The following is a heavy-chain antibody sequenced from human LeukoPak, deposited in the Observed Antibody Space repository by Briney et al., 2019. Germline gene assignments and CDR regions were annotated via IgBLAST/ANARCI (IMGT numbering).Heavy chain of an antibody. CDR3: ARGLNRYSSGWYNY. J-gene: IGHJ4*02. D-gene: IGHD6-19*01. V-gene: IGHV1-18*01. CDR1: GYTFTSYG. CDR2: ISAYNGNT. Sequence: GASVKVSCKASGYTFTSYGISWVRQAPGQGLEWMGWISAYNGNTNYAQKLQGRVTMTTDTSTSTAYMELRSLRSDDTAVYYCARGLNRYSSGWYNYWGQGTLVTVSS.